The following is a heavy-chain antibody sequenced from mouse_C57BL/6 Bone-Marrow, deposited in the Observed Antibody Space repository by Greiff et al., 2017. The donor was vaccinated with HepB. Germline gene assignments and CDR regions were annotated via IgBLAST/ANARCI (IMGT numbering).Heavy chain of an antibody. D-gene: IGHD1-1*01. V-gene: IGHV1-72*01. J-gene: IGHJ2*01. Sequence: QVQLQQPGAELVKPGASVKLSCKASGYTFTSYWMHWVKQRPGRGLEWIGRIDPNSGGTKYNAKFKSKATLTVDKPSSTAYMQLSSLTSEDSAVYYCARGGITTVVAPYFDYWGQGTTLTVSS. CDR2: IDPNSGGT. CDR3: ARGGITTVVAPYFDY. CDR1: GYTFTSYW.